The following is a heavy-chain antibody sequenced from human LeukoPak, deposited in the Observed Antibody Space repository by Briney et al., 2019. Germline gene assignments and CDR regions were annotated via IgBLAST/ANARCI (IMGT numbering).Heavy chain of an antibody. CDR1: GGSIRSNFYY. CDR3: AGRAKGLNWFDP. V-gene: IGHV4-39*01. Sequence: SETLSLTCTVSGGSIRSNFYYWGWIRQPPGKGLEWIGNIYDSGSAYYNPSLKSRVTISVDTSKNQFSLKLSTVTAADTAVYFCAGRAKGLNWFDPWGQGILVTVSS. CDR2: IYDSGSA. J-gene: IGHJ5*02. D-gene: IGHD3-16*01.